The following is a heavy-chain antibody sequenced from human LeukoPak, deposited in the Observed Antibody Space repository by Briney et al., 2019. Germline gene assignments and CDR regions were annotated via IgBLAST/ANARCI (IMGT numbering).Heavy chain of an antibody. CDR3: AKDGLYYDGSEHVYYFDS. CDR1: GFTFSRSA. CDR2: VIYSGGAT. J-gene: IGHJ4*02. D-gene: IGHD3-22*01. Sequence: GGSLRLSCAASGFTFSRSAMTWVRQGPGTGLEFVASVIYSGGATYYADSVKGRFTISRDNSKNTLYLQMNSLRAEDTALYYCAKDGLYYDGSEHVYYFDSWGQGTLVTVSS. V-gene: IGHV3-23*01.